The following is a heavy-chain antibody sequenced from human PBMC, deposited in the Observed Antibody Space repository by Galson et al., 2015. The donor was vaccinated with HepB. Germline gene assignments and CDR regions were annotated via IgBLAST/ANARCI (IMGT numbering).Heavy chain of an antibody. CDR2: INTNTGNP. J-gene: IGHJ6*02. D-gene: IGHD6-13*01. Sequence: SVKVSCKASGYTFTSYAMNWVRQAPGQGLEWMGWINTNTGNPTYAQGFTGRFVFSLDTSVSTAYLQISSLKAEDTAVYYCASARIAAGGRDSYYYYGMDVWGQGTTVTVSS. CDR1: GYTFTSYA. V-gene: IGHV7-4-1*02. CDR3: ASARIAAGGRDSYYYYGMDV.